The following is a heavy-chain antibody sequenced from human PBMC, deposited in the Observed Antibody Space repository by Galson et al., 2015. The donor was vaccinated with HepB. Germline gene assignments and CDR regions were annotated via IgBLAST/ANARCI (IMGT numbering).Heavy chain of an antibody. Sequence: SVKVSCKASGVTFSNYAFSWVRQAPGQGLEWMGGFIPIFDTANYAQKFQGRVTITADKSTSTAYMELSSLRSEDTAVYYCSRGHYYDSRSLVYFDLWGQGTLVTVSS. J-gene: IGHJ4*02. CDR2: FIPIFDTA. D-gene: IGHD3-22*01. CDR1: GVTFSNYA. V-gene: IGHV1-69*06. CDR3: SRGHYYDSRSLVYFDL.